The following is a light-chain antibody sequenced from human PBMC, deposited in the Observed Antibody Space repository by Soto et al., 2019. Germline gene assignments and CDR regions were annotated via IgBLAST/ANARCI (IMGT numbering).Light chain of an antibody. CDR1: NSNIGRHT. CDR2: TDN. Sequence: QSVLTQPPSASATPGQRVTISCSGRNSNIGRHTVNWYQQLPGTAPKLLIYTDNQRPSGVPDRFSDSKSGTSASLAISALQSEDEAGYYCAAWDDRLGAWVFGGGTKLTVL. V-gene: IGLV1-44*01. J-gene: IGLJ3*02. CDR3: AAWDDRLGAWV.